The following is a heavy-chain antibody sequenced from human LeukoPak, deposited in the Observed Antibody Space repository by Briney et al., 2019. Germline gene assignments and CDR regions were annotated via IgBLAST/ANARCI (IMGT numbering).Heavy chain of an antibody. J-gene: IGHJ4*02. CDR3: ARDVAGYCSGGSCYSLYYFDY. CDR1: GFTLSTYW. V-gene: IGHV3-74*01. CDR2: INSAGSST. D-gene: IGHD2-15*01. Sequence: PGGSLRLSCAASGFTLSTYWMHWVRQAPEKGLVWVSRINSAGSSTSYADSVEGRFTISRDNARNTLYLQMNSLRAEDTALYYCARDVAGYCSGGSCYSLYYFDYWGQGTLVTVSS.